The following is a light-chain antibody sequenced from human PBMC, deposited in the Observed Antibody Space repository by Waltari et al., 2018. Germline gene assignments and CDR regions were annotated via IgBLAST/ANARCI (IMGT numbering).Light chain of an antibody. J-gene: IGKJ1*01. V-gene: IGKV3-20*01. CDR2: GAS. Sequence: CRAMQGFIRPLAWYQQKPGQAPRLLSFGASNRATGIPDRFSGSGSGTDFSLTISRLEPEDFAVYYCQHYVSLPATFGQGTKVEIK. CDR3: QHYVSLPAT. CDR1: QGFIRP.